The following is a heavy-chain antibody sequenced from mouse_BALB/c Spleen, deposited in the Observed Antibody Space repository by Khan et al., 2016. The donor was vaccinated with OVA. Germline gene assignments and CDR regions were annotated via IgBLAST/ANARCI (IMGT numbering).Heavy chain of an antibody. D-gene: IGHD1-1*01. CDR2: INPHIGET. V-gene: IGHV1-20*02. CDR3: TRIYRSDFDY. CDR1: GYSFTGYF. Sequence: EVQLQQSGPELVRPGASVKISCKASGYSFTGYFMNWVMQSHGKSLEWIGRINPHIGETLYNQRFKDKATFTVNESSNKAHMVLRSLSSEDSAVYYCTRIYRSDFDYWGQGTTLTVSS. J-gene: IGHJ2*01.